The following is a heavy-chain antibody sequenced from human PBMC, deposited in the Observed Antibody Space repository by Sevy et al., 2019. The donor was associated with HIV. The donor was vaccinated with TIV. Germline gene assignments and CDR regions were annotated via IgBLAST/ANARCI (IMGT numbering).Heavy chain of an antibody. CDR3: ATTKDYYDTSGYPFDS. CDR1: GYTLTELS. V-gene: IGHV1-24*01. CDR2: FDPEDDEK. J-gene: IGHJ4*02. D-gene: IGHD3-22*01. Sequence: ASVKVSCKVSGYTLTELSMHWVRQAPGKGLEWIGTFDPEDDEKIYAQKFQGRVTMTEDTSTDTAYMELSRLRSEDTAVYYCATTKDYYDTSGYPFDSWGQGTLVTVSS.